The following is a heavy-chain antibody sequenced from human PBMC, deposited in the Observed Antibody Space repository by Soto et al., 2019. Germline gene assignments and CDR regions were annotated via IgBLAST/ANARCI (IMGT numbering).Heavy chain of an antibody. CDR3: ARDMGATTPFDY. V-gene: IGHV1-69*01. CDR2: IIPVFGRV. D-gene: IGHD1-26*01. J-gene: IGHJ4*02. Sequence: QVQLVQSGPEVKKTGTSVKVSCKASGGTFSSRAISWVRQAPGQGLEWMGGIIPVFGRVNYAQKFQDRVTISADESTRTAYMQLSSLRSEDTAVYYCARDMGATTPFDYWGQGTLVTVSS. CDR1: GGTFSSRA.